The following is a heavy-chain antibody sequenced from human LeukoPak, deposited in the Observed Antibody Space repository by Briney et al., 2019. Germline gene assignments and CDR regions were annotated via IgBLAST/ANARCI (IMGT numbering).Heavy chain of an antibody. J-gene: IGHJ6*03. CDR2: IIPILGIA. CDR1: GGTFSSYA. CDR3: ARDRGYSYDNYYYYYMDV. V-gene: IGHV1-69*04. Sequence: GSSVKVSCKASGGTFSSYAISWVRQAPGQGLEWMGRIIPILGIANYAQKFQGRVTITTDESTSTAYMELSSLRSEDTAVYYCARDRGYSYDNYYYYYMDVWGKGPRSPSP. D-gene: IGHD5-18*01.